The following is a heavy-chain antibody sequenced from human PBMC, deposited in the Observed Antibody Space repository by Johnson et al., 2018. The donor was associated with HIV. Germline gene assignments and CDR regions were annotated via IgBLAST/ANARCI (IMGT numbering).Heavy chain of an antibody. Sequence: QVQLVESGGGVVQPGRSLRLSCAASGFTFSSYGMHWVRQAPGKGLEWVAVIWYDGNNKYYADSVKGRFTISRDNSKNTLYLQMNSLRAEDTAVYYCASTSSGWFYAFDIWGQGTMVTVSS. V-gene: IGHV3-33*01. D-gene: IGHD6-19*01. CDR3: ASTSSGWFYAFDI. J-gene: IGHJ3*02. CDR1: GFTFSSYG. CDR2: IWYDGNNK.